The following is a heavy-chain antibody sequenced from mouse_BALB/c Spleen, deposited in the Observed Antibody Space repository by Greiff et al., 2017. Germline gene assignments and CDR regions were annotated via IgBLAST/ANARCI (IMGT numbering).Heavy chain of an antibody. V-gene: IGHV10-3*03. Sequence: EVQVVESGGGLVQPKGSLKLSCAASGFTFNTYAMHWVCQAPGKGLEWVARIRSKSNNYATYYADSVKDRVTISRDDSQSMLYLQMNNLKTEDTARYYCVRESYGNYEMDYWGQGTSVTVSS. CDR3: VRESYGNYEMDY. CDR2: IRSKSNNYAT. CDR1: GFTFNTYA. D-gene: IGHD2-10*02. J-gene: IGHJ4*01.